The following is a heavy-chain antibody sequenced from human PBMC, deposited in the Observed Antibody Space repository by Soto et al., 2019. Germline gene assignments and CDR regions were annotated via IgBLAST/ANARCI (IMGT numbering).Heavy chain of an antibody. J-gene: IGHJ6*02. CDR2: IYSRRGT. V-gene: IGHV4-61*01. CDR1: GGFVNSDTHS. D-gene: IGHD2-2*01. Sequence: QVQLQESGPGLVKPSETLSLTCTVSGGFVNSDTHSWSWIRQTPGKRLEWIAFIYSRRGTKNPSLRSRLTISVDTSKNQFSLKLSSVIVADTAVYHCARFVRSCSATTCSTRADVWGQGITVTVSS. CDR3: ARFVRSCSATTCSTRADV.